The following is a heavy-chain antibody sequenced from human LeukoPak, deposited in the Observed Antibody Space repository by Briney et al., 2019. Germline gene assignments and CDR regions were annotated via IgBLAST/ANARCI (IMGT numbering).Heavy chain of an antibody. CDR1: GFAVSNNY. CDR3: ASNANYYYDGSGYMTIES. Sequence: GGSLRLSCKASGFAVSNNYMSWVRQAPGKGLEWVSVFFDGGTTYYVDSVKGRFTISRDNSKTTLFLQMNSLRAEDTAVYYCASNANYYYDGSGYMTIESWGQGTLVTVSS. D-gene: IGHD3-22*01. V-gene: IGHV3-53*01. CDR2: FFDGGTT. J-gene: IGHJ4*02.